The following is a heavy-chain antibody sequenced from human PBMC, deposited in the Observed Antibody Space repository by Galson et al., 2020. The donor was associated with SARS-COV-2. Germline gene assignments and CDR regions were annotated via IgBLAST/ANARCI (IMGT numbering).Heavy chain of an antibody. J-gene: IGHJ6*02. V-gene: IGHV3-7*03. D-gene: IGHD1-1*01. CDR2: IKQDGSEK. CDR3: AREGVNLERHYYYYGMDV. CDR1: GFTFSSYW. Sequence: TGGSLRLSCAASGFTFSSYWMSWVRQAPGKGLEWVANIKQDGSEKYYVDSVKGRFTISRDNAKNSLYLQMNSLRAEDTAVYYCAREGVNLERHYYYYGMDVWGQGTTVTVSS.